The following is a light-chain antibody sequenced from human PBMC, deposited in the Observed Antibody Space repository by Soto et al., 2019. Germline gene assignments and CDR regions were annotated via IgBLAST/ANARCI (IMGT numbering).Light chain of an antibody. CDR3: QSYDSSNFWV. V-gene: IGLV6-57*03. J-gene: IGLJ3*02. CDR1: SGSIASNY. Sequence: NFMLTQPNSVSESPGKTVTISCTRSSGSIASNYVQWYQQRPGSAPTTVIYEDNQRPSGVPDRFSGSIDSSSNSASLTISGLKTDDEADYYCQSYDSSNFWVFGGGTKLTVL. CDR2: EDN.